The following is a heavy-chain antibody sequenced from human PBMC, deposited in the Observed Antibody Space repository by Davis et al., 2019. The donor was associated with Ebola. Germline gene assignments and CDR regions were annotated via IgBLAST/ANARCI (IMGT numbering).Heavy chain of an antibody. V-gene: IGHV3-48*02. CDR1: GFTFSSYS. CDR2: IGSGGDTI. Sequence: GGSMRLSCVASGFTFSSYSMNWVRQAPGKGPEWVSHIGSGGDTIYYADSVKGRFTISRDNAKNSLYLQLNILRDEDTAVYFCVSAGWDHWGQGTLVTVSS. J-gene: IGHJ4*02. D-gene: IGHD2-15*01. CDR3: VSAGWDH.